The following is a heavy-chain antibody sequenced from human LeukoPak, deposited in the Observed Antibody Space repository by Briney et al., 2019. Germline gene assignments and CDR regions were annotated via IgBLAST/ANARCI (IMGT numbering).Heavy chain of an antibody. D-gene: IGHD3-10*01. CDR1: GFTFSSYW. Sequence: GGSLRLSCEASGFTFSSYWMHWVRQTPGKGLMWVARIKSDGSTIYADSVQGRFTISRDNAKNMVYLQMNSLRDDDTAIYYCTRAITYFYGSVTYDWFDSWGQGTRVAVSS. V-gene: IGHV3-74*01. CDR3: TRAITYFYGSVTYDWFDS. J-gene: IGHJ5*01. CDR2: IKSDGST.